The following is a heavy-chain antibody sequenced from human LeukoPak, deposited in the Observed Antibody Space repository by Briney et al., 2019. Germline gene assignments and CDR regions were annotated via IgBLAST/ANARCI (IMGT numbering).Heavy chain of an antibody. CDR3: ASRRSSSWYEDY. J-gene: IGHJ4*02. D-gene: IGHD6-13*01. Sequence: SVKVCCKASGGTFISYAISWLRQAPGQGLEWMGGIIPIFGTANYAQKFQGRVTITTDESTSTAYMELSSLRSEDTAVYYCASRRSSSWYEDYWGQGTLVTVSS. CDR2: IIPIFGTA. CDR1: GGTFISYA. V-gene: IGHV1-69*05.